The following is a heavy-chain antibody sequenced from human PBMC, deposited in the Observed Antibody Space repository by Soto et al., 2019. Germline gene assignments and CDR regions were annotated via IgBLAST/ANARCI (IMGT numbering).Heavy chain of an antibody. J-gene: IGHJ3*02. CDR3: AGSIRYDYVWGSYRGGSTFDI. V-gene: IGHV1-46*01. CDR2: INPSGGST. D-gene: IGHD3-16*02. CDR1: GYTFTSYY. Sequence: ASVKVSCKASGYTFTSYYMHWVRQAPGQGLEWMGIINPSGGSTSYAQKFQGRVTMTRDTSTSTVYMELSSLRSGDTAVYYCAGSIRYDYVWGSYRGGSTFDIWGQGTMVTVSS.